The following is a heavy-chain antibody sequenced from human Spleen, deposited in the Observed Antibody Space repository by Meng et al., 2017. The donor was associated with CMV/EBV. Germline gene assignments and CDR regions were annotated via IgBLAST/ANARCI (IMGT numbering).Heavy chain of an antibody. V-gene: IGHV4-61*01. CDR2: IYYTGST. J-gene: IGHJ4*02. Sequence: SGDSGSSGSYYWSWIRQSPGKGLEWIGYIYYTGSTRYNPSLKGRVTISLDKSKNQFSLNLNSVTATDTAVYYCARDPCSSTNCFSYWGPGMLVTVSS. D-gene: IGHD2-2*01. CDR1: GDSGSSGSYY. CDR3: ARDPCSSTNCFSY.